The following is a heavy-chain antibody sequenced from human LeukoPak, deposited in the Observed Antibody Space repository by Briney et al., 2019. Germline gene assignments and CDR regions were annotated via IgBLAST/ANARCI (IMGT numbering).Heavy chain of an antibody. Sequence: GASVKVSCKASVYTFTIYGIGWVGQAPGQGLEWMGWSSAYNGNTNYAQKVKGRVTMTTDTSTSTAYMELRILRSDDTAVYYCARLSGLVPDSPWELDRWGQGTLVTVSS. CDR1: VYTFTIYG. V-gene: IGHV1-18*01. CDR2: SSAYNGNT. J-gene: IGHJ4*02. CDR3: ARLSGLVPDSPWELDR. D-gene: IGHD1-26*01.